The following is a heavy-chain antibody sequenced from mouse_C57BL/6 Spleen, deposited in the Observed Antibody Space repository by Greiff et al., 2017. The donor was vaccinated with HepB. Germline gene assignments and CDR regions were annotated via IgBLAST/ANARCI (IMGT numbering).Heavy chain of an antibody. J-gene: IGHJ2*01. CDR1: GFTFSDYG. CDR2: ISNLAYSI. CDR3: AREHYGSGGYFDY. V-gene: IGHV5-15*01. D-gene: IGHD1-1*01. Sequence: EVRGVESGGGLVQPGGSLKLSCAASGFTFSDYGMAWVRQAPRKGPEWVAFISNLAYSIYYADTVTGRFTISRENAKNTLYLEMSSLRSEDTAMYYCAREHYGSGGYFDYWGQSTTLTVSS.